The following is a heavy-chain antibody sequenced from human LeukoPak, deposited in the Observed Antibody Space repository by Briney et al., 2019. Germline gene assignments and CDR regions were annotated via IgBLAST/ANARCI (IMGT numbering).Heavy chain of an antibody. V-gene: IGHV3-48*02. D-gene: IGHD3-22*01. CDR2: ISSSISTV. CDR3: ARTHSSGYYRGFDY. J-gene: IGHJ4*02. Sequence: GGSLRLSCAASGFTFSTYSMNWVRQAPGKGLEWVSYISSSISTVYYAGSVRGRFTISRDNAKNSLYLQMNSLRDEDTAVYYCARTHSSGYYRGFDYWGQGTLVTVSS. CDR1: GFTFSTYS.